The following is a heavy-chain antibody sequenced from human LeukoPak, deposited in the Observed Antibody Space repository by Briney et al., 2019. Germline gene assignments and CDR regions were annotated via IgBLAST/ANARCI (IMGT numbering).Heavy chain of an antibody. D-gene: IGHD5/OR15-5a*01. J-gene: IGHJ5*02. CDR2: GSFGSSYI. V-gene: IGHV3-21*01. CDR1: GFTFRDYT. Sequence: WGSLTLSCPASGFTFRDYTMNWVRQPPGKGLEWVPYGSFGSSYISYADSLNGRLTLSRDDAKSSVYLEMTSLRAEDTAVYSCARASTGYAARDGFDTWGPGPLVTVSS. CDR3: ARASTGYAARDGFDT.